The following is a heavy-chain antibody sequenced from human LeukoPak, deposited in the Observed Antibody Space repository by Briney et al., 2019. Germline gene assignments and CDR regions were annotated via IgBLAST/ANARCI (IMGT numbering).Heavy chain of an antibody. CDR2: ISYDGSNK. Sequence: GRSLRLSCAASGFTFSSYGMHWVRQAPGKGLEWVAAISYDGSNKYYADSVKGRFTISRDNSKNTLYLQMNSLRAEDTAVYYCARTRGAFDIWGQGTMVTVSS. J-gene: IGHJ3*02. CDR1: GFTFSSYG. V-gene: IGHV3-30*03. CDR3: ARTRGAFDI.